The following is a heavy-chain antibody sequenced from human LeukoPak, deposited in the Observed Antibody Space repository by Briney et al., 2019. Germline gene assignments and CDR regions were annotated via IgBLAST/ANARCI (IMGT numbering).Heavy chain of an antibody. D-gene: IGHD6-6*01. CDR3: ATSARPYYYYGMDV. CDR2: ISAYNGNT. Sequence: ASLKVSCKASGYTFTSYGISWVRQAPGQGLEWMGWISAYNGNTNYAQKLQGRVTMTTDTSTSTAYMELRSLRSDDTAVYYCATSARPYYYYGMDVWGQGTTVTVSS. V-gene: IGHV1-18*01. CDR1: GYTFTSYG. J-gene: IGHJ6*02.